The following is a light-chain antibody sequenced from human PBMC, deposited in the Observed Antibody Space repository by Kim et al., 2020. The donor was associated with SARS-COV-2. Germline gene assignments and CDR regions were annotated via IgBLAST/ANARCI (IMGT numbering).Light chain of an antibody. CDR1: QSVSSIY. V-gene: IGKV3-20*01. Sequence: EIVLTQSPGTLSLSPGERATLSCRASQSVSSIYLAWYQQKPGQAPRLLIYATSLRATGIPDRFSGSGSGTDFTLTISRLEPEDFAVYYCQQYGIAPPFAFGPGTKVDIK. J-gene: IGKJ3*01. CDR2: ATS. CDR3: QQYGIAPPFA.